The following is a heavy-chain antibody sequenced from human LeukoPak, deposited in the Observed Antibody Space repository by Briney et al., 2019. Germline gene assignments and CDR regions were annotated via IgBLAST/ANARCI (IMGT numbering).Heavy chain of an antibody. CDR1: EFTVSSHY. Sequence: PGGSLRLSCAASEFTVSSHYMSWVRQAPGKGPEWVSVIYTDGSTFYADSVKGRFTISRDNSKNTLYLQMNSLRAEDTAVYYCAITEESSNWFLYFDYWGQGTLVTVSS. CDR2: IYTDGST. D-gene: IGHD6-13*01. V-gene: IGHV3-53*01. J-gene: IGHJ4*02. CDR3: AITEESSNWFLYFDY.